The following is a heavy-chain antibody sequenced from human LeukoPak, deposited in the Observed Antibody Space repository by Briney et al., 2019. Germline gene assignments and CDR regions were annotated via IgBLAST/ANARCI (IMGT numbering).Heavy chain of an antibody. D-gene: IGHD2-2*01. CDR1: GFTFSGHA. V-gene: IGHV4-39*01. Sequence: PGGSLRLSCAASGFTFSGHAMSWVRQAPGKGLEWIGSMYYSGGTYYNPSLKSRVTISIETSKNQFSLKLNSVTAADTAVYYCARLVRYCSTDTCYPFDYWGQGTLVTVTS. CDR2: MYYSGGT. J-gene: IGHJ4*02. CDR3: ARLVRYCSTDTCYPFDY.